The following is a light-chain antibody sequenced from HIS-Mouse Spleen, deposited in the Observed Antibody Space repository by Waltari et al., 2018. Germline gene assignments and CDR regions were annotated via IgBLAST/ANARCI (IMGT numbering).Light chain of an antibody. CDR2: EDS. Sequence: SYELTQPPSVSVSPGQTARITCSGDALPKKYAYWYQQKSGQAPVLVIYEDSKRHSGIPERFADSSSGTMATLTISGAQVEDEADYYCYSTDSSGNHRVFGGGTKLTVL. CDR3: YSTDSSGNHRV. CDR1: ALPKKY. J-gene: IGLJ2*01. V-gene: IGLV3-10*01.